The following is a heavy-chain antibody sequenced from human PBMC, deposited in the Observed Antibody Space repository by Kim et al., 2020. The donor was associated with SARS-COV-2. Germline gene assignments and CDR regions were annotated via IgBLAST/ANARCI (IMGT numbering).Heavy chain of an antibody. Sequence: SETLSLTCTVSGGSISTSIYYWGWIRQPPGKGLEWIGNVYYSGSTYYSPSLKSRVTMSVDTSKNQFSLKLSSVTAADTAVYYCARCLSTPGYSSSRRYYYMDVWGKGTTVTVSS. D-gene: IGHD6-19*01. V-gene: IGHV4-39*01. J-gene: IGHJ6*03. CDR1: GGSISTSIYY. CDR3: ARCLSTPGYSSSRRYYYMDV. CDR2: VYYSGST.